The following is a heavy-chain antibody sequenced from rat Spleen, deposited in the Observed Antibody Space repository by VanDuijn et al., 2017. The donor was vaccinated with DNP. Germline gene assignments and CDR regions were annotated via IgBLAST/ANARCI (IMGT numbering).Heavy chain of an antibody. CDR2: IGSTGDNT. CDR1: GFLFSNYW. CDR3: ARGGGDGFAY. V-gene: IGHV5-31*01. D-gene: IGHD1-1*01. J-gene: IGHJ3*01. Sequence: EVQLVESGGGPVQPGRSLKLSCVASGFLFSNYWMTCIRQAPGKGLEWVASIGSTGDNTYYSDSVKGRFTISRDNAKSTLYLQMDSLRSEDTATYYCARGGGDGFAYWGRGTLVTVSS.